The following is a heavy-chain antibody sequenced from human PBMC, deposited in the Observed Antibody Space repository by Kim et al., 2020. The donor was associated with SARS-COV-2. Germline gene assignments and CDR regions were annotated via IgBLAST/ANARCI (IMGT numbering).Heavy chain of an antibody. CDR1: GYSISSGYY. CDR2: IYHSGST. D-gene: IGHD3-10*01. CDR3: ARDLIGAAFDI. Sequence: SETLSLTCTVSGYSISSGYYWGWIRQPPGKGLEWIGSIYHSGSTYYNPSLKSRVTISVDTSKNQFSLKLSSVTAADTAVYYCARDLIGAAFDIWGQGTMVTVSS. J-gene: IGHJ3*02. V-gene: IGHV4-38-2*02.